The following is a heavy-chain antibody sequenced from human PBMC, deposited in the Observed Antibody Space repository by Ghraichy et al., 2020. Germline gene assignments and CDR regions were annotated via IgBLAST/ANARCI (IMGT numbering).Heavy chain of an antibody. CDR1: GFIFSSYW. J-gene: IGHJ4*02. Sequence: GGSLRLSCAASGFIFSSYWMSWVRQAPGKGLEWVANIKQDGSEIQYVDSVKGRFTISRDNAKNSLYLQMNSLRAEDTAVYYCARDRGRFDYWGQGTLVTVSS. D-gene: IGHD3-10*01. CDR2: IKQDGSEI. V-gene: IGHV3-7*03. CDR3: ARDRGRFDY.